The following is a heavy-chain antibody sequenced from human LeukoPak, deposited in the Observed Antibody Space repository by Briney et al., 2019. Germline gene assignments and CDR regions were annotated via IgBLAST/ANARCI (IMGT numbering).Heavy chain of an antibody. CDR3: ARISGTVYDY. Sequence: PGGSLRLSCAASGFTFSSYGMSWVRQAPGKGLEWVSVIYSGGTTSYSDSVKGRFTFSRDMSKNTLYLQMNNLRAEDTAVYYCARISGTVYDYWGQGTLVTVSS. D-gene: IGHD6-25*01. CDR1: GFTFSSYG. V-gene: IGHV3-53*01. CDR2: IYSGGTT. J-gene: IGHJ4*02.